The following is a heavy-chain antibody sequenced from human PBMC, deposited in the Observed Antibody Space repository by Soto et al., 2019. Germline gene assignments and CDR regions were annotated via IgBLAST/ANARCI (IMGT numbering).Heavy chain of an antibody. J-gene: IGHJ3*02. CDR3: EKEWREYDSNALDDFDI. CDR2: IKYDGRNK. D-gene: IGHD3-22*01. Sequence: GGPLRLSCAASGFTFSNYGMRWVRQAPGKGLEWVAVIKYDGRNKYYAQYIKGRFTISRDNSENTLSMQMNTLKPEDTAVYYCEKEWREYDSNALDDFDICGQGTMVTVSS. CDR1: GFTFSNYG. V-gene: IGHV3-30*18.